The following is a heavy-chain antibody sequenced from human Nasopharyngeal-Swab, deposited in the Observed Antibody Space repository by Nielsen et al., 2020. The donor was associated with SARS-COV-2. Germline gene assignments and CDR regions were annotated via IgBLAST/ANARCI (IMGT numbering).Heavy chain of an antibody. CDR1: GFTFSSYA. Sequence: GGSLRLSCAASGFTFSSYAMHWVRQAPGKGLEWVAVISYDGSNKYYSDSVKGRFTISRDNPKNTLYLQMNSLRAEDTAVYYCARPTSGNYYNGLDYWGQGTLVTVSS. CDR2: ISYDGSNK. D-gene: IGHD3-10*01. V-gene: IGHV3-30*04. CDR3: ARPTSGNYYNGLDY. J-gene: IGHJ4*02.